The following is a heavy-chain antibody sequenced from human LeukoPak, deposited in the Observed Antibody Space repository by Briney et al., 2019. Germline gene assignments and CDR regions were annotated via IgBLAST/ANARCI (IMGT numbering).Heavy chain of an antibody. V-gene: IGHV4-39*01. D-gene: IGHD3-3*01. CDR1: GGSISSSSYY. Sequence: SETLSLTCTVSGGSISSSSYYWGWIRQPPGKGLEWIGSIYYSGSTYYNPSLKSRVTVSVDTSKNQFSLKLSSVTAADTAVYYCARQNYDFWSGYFYYSDYWGQGTLVTVSS. CDR3: ARQNYDFWSGYFYYSDY. J-gene: IGHJ4*02. CDR2: IYYSGST.